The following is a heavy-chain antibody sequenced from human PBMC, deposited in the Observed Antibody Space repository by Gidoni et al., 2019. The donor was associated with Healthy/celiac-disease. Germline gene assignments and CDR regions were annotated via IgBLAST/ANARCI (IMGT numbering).Heavy chain of an antibody. CDR2: INPSGGST. CDR1: GYTFTSYY. Sequence: QVQLVQSGAEVKKPGASVQVSCKASGYTFTSYYMHWVRQAPGQGLVWMGIINPSGGSTSYAQKFQGRVTMTRDTSTSTVYMELSSLRSEDTAVYYCARIRYSGEVLDYWGQGTLVTVSS. CDR3: ARIRYSGEVLDY. J-gene: IGHJ4*02. D-gene: IGHD3-9*01. V-gene: IGHV1-46*01.